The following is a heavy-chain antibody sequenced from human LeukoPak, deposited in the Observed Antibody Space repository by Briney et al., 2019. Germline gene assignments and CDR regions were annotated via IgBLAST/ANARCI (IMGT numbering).Heavy chain of an antibody. CDR3: AKMPRPTGSYYYYGMDV. CDR2: IGSSSSSR. V-gene: IGHV3-48*02. D-gene: IGHD4-17*01. J-gene: IGHJ6*02. Sequence: GGSLRLSCAASGFTFSSYSMNWVRQAPGKGLEWVSYIGSSSSSRYYADSVQGRFTISRDNAKNSLYLQMNSLRDEDTAVYYCAKMPRPTGSYYYYGMDVWGQGTTVTVSS. CDR1: GFTFSSYS.